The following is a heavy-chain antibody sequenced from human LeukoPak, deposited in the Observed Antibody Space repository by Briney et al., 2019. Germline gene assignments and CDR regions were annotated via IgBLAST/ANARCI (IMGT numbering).Heavy chain of an antibody. CDR3: ARGGSITMVRGVIKYFQH. J-gene: IGHJ1*01. D-gene: IGHD3-10*01. CDR2: INPNSGGT. Sequence: ASVKVSCKASVYTFTGYYMHWVRQAPGQGLEWMGWINPNSGGTNYAQKFQSWVTMTRDTSISTAYMELSRLRSDDTAVYYCARGGSITMVRGVIKYFQHWGQGTLVTVSS. V-gene: IGHV1-2*04. CDR1: VYTFTGYY.